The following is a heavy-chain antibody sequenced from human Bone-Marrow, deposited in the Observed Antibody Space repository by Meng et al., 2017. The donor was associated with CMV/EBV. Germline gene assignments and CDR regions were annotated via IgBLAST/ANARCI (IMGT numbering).Heavy chain of an antibody. V-gene: IGHV3-23*01. D-gene: IGHD2-21*01. CDR2: TSHGGDNT. J-gene: IGHJ4*02. CDR3: AKMIGPYGASRLDYFDY. CDR1: AVSSYA. Sequence: AVSSYAMSWVRQAAGKGMEWVSTTSHGGDNTYYADCVRGRLTISRDNSKDTLYLQMNSLSAEDTAIYYCAKMIGPYGASRLDYFDYWGQGTLVTVSS.